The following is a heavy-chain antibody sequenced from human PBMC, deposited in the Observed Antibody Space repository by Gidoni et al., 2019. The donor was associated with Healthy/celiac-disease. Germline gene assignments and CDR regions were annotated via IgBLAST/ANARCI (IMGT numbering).Heavy chain of an antibody. CDR3: ARRGNYCSSTSCYWNYFDY. CDR2: INPSGGST. V-gene: IGHV1-46*03. D-gene: IGHD2-2*01. CDR1: GSTFTSYY. J-gene: IGHJ4*02. Sequence: QVQLVQSGAEVKKPGASVTVSCKASGSTFTSYYMHWVRQAPGQGLEWMGIINPSGGSTSYAQKFQGRVTMTRDTSTSTVYMELSSLRSEDTAVYYCARRGNYCSSTSCYWNYFDYWGQGTLVTVSS.